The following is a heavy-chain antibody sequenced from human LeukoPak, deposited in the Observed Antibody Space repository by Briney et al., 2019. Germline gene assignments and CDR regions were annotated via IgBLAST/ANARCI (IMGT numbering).Heavy chain of an antibody. CDR1: GFTFSSYG. D-gene: IGHD6-6*01. CDR2: ISYDGSNK. CDR3: AKILQSSSSSGGRYFDY. J-gene: IGHJ4*02. Sequence: PGGSLRLSCAASGFTFSSYGMHWVRQAPGKGLEWMAVISYDGSNKYYADSVKGRFTISRDNSKNTLYLQMNSLRAEDTAVYYCAKILQSSSSSGGRYFDYWGQGTLVTVSS. V-gene: IGHV3-30*18.